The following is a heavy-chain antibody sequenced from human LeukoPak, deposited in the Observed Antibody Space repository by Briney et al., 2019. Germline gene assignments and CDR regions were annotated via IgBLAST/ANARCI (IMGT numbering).Heavy chain of an antibody. CDR3: ASDQRALRFLE. D-gene: IGHD3-3*01. Sequence: PSETLSLTCTVSGGSISTYYWGWIRQPPGKGLEWIGSIYYSGSTYYNPSLKSRVTISVDTSKNQFSLKLSSVTAADTAVYYCASDQRALRFLEWGQGTLVTVSS. CDR1: GGSISTYY. J-gene: IGHJ4*02. CDR2: IYYSGST. V-gene: IGHV4-39*01.